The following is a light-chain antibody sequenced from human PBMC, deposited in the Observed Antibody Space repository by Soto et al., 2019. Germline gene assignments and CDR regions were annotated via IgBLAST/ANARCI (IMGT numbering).Light chain of an antibody. Sequence: QSVLTQPPSVSGAPGQRVTISCTGSSSNIGAGYDVHWYQQLPGTAPKLLMYGNSNRRSGVPDRFSGSKSGTSASLAITGLQAEDEADYYCQSYDSSLRGVFGGGTKVTVL. V-gene: IGLV1-40*01. CDR1: SSNIGAGYD. CDR3: QSYDSSLRGV. CDR2: GNS. J-gene: IGLJ2*01.